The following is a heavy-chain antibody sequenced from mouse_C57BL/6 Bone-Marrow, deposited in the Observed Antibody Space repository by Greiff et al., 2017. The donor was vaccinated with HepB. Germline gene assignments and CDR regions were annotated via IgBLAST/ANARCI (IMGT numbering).Heavy chain of an antibody. J-gene: IGHJ3*01. CDR2: IYPGDGDT. CDR1: GYAFSSSW. D-gene: IGHD3-1*01. Sequence: VKLQESGPELVKPGASVKISCKASGYAFSSSWMNWVKQRPGKGLEWIGRIYPGDGDTNYNGKFKGKATLTADKSSSTAYMQLSSLTSEDSAVYFCAGLTIAYWGQGTLVTVSA. CDR3: AGLTIAY. V-gene: IGHV1-82*01.